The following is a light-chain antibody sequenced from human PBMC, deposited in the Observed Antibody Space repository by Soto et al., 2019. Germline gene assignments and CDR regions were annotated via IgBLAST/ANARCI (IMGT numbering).Light chain of an antibody. CDR3: SSYGGSDILR. J-gene: IGLJ2*01. V-gene: IGLV2-8*01. CDR1: SSDFGGYNY. CDR2: EVN. Sequence: QSALTQPPSASGSPGQSVTISCTGTSSDFGGYNYVSWYQQHPGQAPKLMIYEVNKRPSGVPDRFSGSKSGNTASLTVSGLQAEDEADYYCSSYGGSDILRFGGGTKLTVL.